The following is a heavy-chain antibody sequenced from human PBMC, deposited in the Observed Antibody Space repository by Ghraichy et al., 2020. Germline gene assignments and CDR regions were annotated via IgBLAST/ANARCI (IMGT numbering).Heavy chain of an antibody. J-gene: IGHJ6*02. CDR2: IYYSGST. CDR3: ARVGATNPLYYYYGMDV. Sequence: SETLSLTCTVSGGSISSSSYYWGWIRQPPGKGLEWIGSIYYSGSTYYNPSLKSRVTISVDTSKNQFSLKLSSVTAADTAVYYCARVGATNPLYYYYGMDVWGQGTTVTVSS. D-gene: IGHD1-26*01. V-gene: IGHV4-39*01. CDR1: GGSISSSSYY.